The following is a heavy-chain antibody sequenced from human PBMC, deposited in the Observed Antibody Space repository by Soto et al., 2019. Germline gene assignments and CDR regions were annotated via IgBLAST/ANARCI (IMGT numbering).Heavy chain of an antibody. CDR2: IYYSGST. V-gene: IGHV4-31*03. Sequence: PSETLSLTCTVSGGSISSGGYYWSWIRQHPGKGLEWIGYIYYSGSTYYNPSLKSRVTISVDTSKNQFSLKLSSVTAADTAVYYCARTSKSGNSYYYYGMDVWGQGTTVTVSS. J-gene: IGHJ6*02. CDR3: ARTSKSGNSYYYYGMDV. CDR1: GGSISSGGYY. D-gene: IGHD2-21*02.